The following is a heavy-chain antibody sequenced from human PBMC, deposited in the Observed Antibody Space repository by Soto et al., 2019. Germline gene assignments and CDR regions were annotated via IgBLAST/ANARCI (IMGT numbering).Heavy chain of an antibody. CDR1: GFTFSSYG. CDR2: IWYDGSNK. V-gene: IGHV3-33*01. Sequence: QVQLVESGGGVVQPGRSLRLSCAASGFTFSSYGMHWVRQAPGKGLEWVAVIWYDGSNKYYEDSVKGRFTISRDNSKNTLYLQMNSLRAEDTAVYYCARDRGLRFLEWYFDYWGQGTLVTVSS. CDR3: ARDRGLRFLEWYFDY. D-gene: IGHD3-3*01. J-gene: IGHJ4*02.